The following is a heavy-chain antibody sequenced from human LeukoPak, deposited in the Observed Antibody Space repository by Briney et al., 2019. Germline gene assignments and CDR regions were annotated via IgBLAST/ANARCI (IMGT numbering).Heavy chain of an antibody. V-gene: IGHV3-7*01. Sequence: GGSLRLSCAASGFTFSSYWMSWVRQAPGKGLEWVANIKQDGSEKNYVGSVKGRFTISRDNAKNSLYLQMNSLRAEDTAVYYCARVGDFWSGPMDYWGQGTLVTVSS. CDR3: ARVGDFWSGPMDY. J-gene: IGHJ4*02. CDR1: GFTFSSYW. CDR2: IKQDGSEK. D-gene: IGHD3-3*01.